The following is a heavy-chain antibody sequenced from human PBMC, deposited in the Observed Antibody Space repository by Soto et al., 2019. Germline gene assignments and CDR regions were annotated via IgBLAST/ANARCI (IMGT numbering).Heavy chain of an antibody. Sequence: EVQLLESGGGLVQPGGALRISCTASEFTFSNYAMSWVRQAPGKGLEWVSAISASGACTYYVDSLKGRFTISRDNSKNTLYVQMNSLRSEDTGVYYCARCAVLSTTSGGWCNWFDPWGQGTLVTVSS. CDR3: ARCAVLSTTSGGWCNWFDP. J-gene: IGHJ5*02. CDR2: ISASGACT. V-gene: IGHV3-23*01. D-gene: IGHD2-21*01. CDR1: EFTFSNYA.